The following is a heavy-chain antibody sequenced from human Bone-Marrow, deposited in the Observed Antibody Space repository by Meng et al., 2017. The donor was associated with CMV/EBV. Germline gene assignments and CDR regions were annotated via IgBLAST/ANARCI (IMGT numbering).Heavy chain of an antibody. J-gene: IGHJ4*02. Sequence: SETLSLTCAVYGGSFSGYYWSWIRQPPGKGLEWIGEINHSGSTNYNPSLKSRVTISVDTSKNQFSLKLSSVTAADTAVYYCARGRYGSGYFGGLYYFDYWGQATLVTVSS. CDR3: ARGRYGSGYFGGLYYFDY. CDR1: GGSFSGYY. V-gene: IGHV4-34*01. D-gene: IGHD3-10*01. CDR2: INHSGST.